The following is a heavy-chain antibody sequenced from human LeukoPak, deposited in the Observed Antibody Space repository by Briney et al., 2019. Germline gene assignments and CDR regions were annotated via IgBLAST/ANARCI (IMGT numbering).Heavy chain of an antibody. CDR1: GGSISSHY. CDR2: MSTTGST. Sequence: SETLSLTCTVSGGSISSHYWSWIRQPAGKGLEWIGRMSTTGSTNYKPSLRSRVTMSVDTSKNQFYLKLSSVTAADTAVYYCAREVEMAKQFDYWGQGTQVTVSS. J-gene: IGHJ4*02. CDR3: AREVEMAKQFDY. V-gene: IGHV4-4*07. D-gene: IGHD5-24*01.